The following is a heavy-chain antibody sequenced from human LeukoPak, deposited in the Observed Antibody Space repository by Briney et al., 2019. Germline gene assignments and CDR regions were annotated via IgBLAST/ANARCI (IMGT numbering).Heavy chain of an antibody. Sequence: ASVKVSCKASGYTFTSYGISWVRQAPGQGLEWMGWISAYNGNTNYALKLQGRVTMTTDTSTSTAYMELRSLRSDDTAVYYCAKDRPTGDSTGYPSIWGQGTLVTVSS. J-gene: IGHJ4*02. CDR1: GYTFTSYG. D-gene: IGHD3-22*01. V-gene: IGHV1-18*01. CDR2: ISAYNGNT. CDR3: AKDRPTGDSTGYPSI.